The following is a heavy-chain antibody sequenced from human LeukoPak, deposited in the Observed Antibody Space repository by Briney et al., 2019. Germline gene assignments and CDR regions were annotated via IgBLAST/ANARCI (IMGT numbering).Heavy chain of an antibody. Sequence: GGSLRLSCAASGFTFNHHWMSWVRQAPGKGLEWVGRIKPKTDGETTEYAAPVKGRFSISRDDSKNMLYLQMNSLKTEDTAVYYCITPLPYSAQGGQGTLVTVSS. CDR1: GFTFNHHW. CDR2: IKPKTDGETT. D-gene: IGHD2-21*01. CDR3: ITPLPYSAQ. V-gene: IGHV3-15*01. J-gene: IGHJ4*02.